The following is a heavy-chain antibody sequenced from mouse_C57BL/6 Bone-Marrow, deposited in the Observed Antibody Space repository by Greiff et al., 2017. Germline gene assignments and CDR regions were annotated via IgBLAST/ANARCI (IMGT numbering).Heavy chain of an antibody. CDR3: ARRTTVVATGDY. D-gene: IGHD1-1*01. CDR2: IYPSDSET. V-gene: IGHV1-61*01. Sequence: QVQLKQPGAELVRPGSSVKLSCKASGYTFTSYWMDWVKQRPGQGLEWIGNIYPSDSETHYNQKFKDKATLTVDKSSSTAYMQLSSLTSEDSAVYYCARRTTVVATGDYWGQGTTLTVSS. CDR1: GYTFTSYW. J-gene: IGHJ2*01.